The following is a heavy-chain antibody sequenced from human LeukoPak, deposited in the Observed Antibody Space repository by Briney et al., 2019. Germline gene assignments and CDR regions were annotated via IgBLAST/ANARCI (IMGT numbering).Heavy chain of an antibody. CDR3: ARATGLDSSSWVDLYYFDY. V-gene: IGHV4-4*07. J-gene: IGHJ4*02. CDR1: GGSISSYY. CDR2: IYSSGST. D-gene: IGHD6-13*01. Sequence: SETLSLTCTVSGGSISSYYWSWIRQAAGKGLEWIGRIYSSGSTNYNPSLKSRVTMTVDTSKNQFSLKLSSVTAADTAVYCCARATGLDSSSWVDLYYFDYWGQGTLVTVSS.